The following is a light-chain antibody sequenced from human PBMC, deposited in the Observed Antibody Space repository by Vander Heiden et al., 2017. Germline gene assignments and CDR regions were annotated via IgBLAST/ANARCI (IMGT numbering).Light chain of an antibody. J-gene: IGKJ1*01. CDR2: GAS. CDR3: QQDNNLQT. V-gene: IGKV3-15*01. CDR1: QSVSSN. Sequence: EIVMTQSPATLSVSPGERATLSCRASQSVSSNLAWYQQKPGQAPRHLIYGASTRANGIPDRFSGSGSGTEFTLTISSLQSEDFAVYYWQQDNNLQTFGQGTKVEIK.